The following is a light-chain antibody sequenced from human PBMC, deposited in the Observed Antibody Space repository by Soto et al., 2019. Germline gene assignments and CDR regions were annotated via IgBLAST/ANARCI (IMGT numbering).Light chain of an antibody. CDR3: KSYAGSNTYV. J-gene: IGLJ1*01. Sequence: QSVLTQPPSASGSPGQSVTISCTRTKNDIGVYDFVSWYQHHPGKAPRLIIYEVVQRPSGVPDRFSGSKSGNTASLTVSGLQAEDEADYFCKSYAGSNTYVFGSGTKVTVL. CDR1: KNDIGVYDF. V-gene: IGLV2-8*01. CDR2: EVV.